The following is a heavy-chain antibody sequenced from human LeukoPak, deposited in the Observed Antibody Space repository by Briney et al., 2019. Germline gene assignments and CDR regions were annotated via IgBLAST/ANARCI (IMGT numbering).Heavy chain of an antibody. V-gene: IGHV4-59*01. Sequence: SETLSLTCTVSGGSISSYYWSWTRQPPGKGLEWIGYIYYSGSTNYNPSLKSRVTISVDTSKNQFSLKLSSVTAADTAVYYCAALHDYSNYADYWGQGTLVTVSS. D-gene: IGHD4-4*01. CDR1: GGSISSYY. J-gene: IGHJ4*02. CDR3: AALHDYSNYADY. CDR2: IYYSGST.